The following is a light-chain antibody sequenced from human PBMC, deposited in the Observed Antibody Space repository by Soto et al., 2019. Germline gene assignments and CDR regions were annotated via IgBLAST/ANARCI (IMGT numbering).Light chain of an antibody. J-gene: IGKJ4*01. Sequence: DIQMTQSPSSVSASVGDRVTITCRASQGIRSWLAWYQQRPGKAPKLLISAASSLQSAVPSRFSGSGSGTDFTLTISSLHPDDFATYYCQQSDTFPATFGGGTKVEIK. CDR1: QGIRSW. CDR2: AAS. CDR3: QQSDTFPAT. V-gene: IGKV1D-12*01.